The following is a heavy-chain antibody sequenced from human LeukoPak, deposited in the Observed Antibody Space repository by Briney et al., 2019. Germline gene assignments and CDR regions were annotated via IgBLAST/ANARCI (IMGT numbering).Heavy chain of an antibody. CDR2: IRQDGREE. Sequence: GGSLRLSCAASGFTFSNFWMSWVRQAPGRGLEWVATIRQDGREENYADSVKGRFTVSRDNAKNSTYLQMNSLRAEDTAVYYCARETGWLQLVYWGQGTLVTVSS. V-gene: IGHV3-7*01. D-gene: IGHD5-24*01. CDR3: ARETGWLQLVY. J-gene: IGHJ4*02. CDR1: GFTFSNFW.